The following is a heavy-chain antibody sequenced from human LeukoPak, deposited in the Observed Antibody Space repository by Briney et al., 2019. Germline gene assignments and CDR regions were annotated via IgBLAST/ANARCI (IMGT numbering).Heavy chain of an antibody. J-gene: IGHJ3*02. D-gene: IGHD3-10*01. Sequence: PGGSLRLSCATSGFTFRDSWMSWVRQAPGKGLEWIGNIFYSGSTYYSPSLRSRVTISLDTSRNQFSLKLNSVTAADTAVYYCAKSNGYGLVDIWGQGTMVTVSS. CDR2: IFYSGST. CDR3: AKSNGYGLVDI. CDR1: GFTFRDS. V-gene: IGHV4-4*02.